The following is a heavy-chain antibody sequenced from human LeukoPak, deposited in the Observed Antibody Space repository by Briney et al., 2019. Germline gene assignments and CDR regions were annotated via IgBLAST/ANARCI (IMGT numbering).Heavy chain of an antibody. J-gene: IGHJ6*03. CDR2: IKSKTDGGTT. CDR1: GFTFSNAW. V-gene: IGHV3-15*01. CDR3: TTPFSPPHYMDV. D-gene: IGHD3-3*02. Sequence: GGSLRLSCAASGFTFSNAWMSWVRQAPGEGLEWVGRIKSKTDGGTTDYAAPVKGRFTISRDDSKNTLYLQMNSLKTEDTAVYYCTTPFSPPHYMDVWGKGTTVTVSS.